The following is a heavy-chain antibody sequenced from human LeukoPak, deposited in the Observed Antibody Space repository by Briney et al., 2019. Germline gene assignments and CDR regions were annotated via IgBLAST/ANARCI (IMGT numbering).Heavy chain of an antibody. D-gene: IGHD6-6*01. V-gene: IGHV1-2*06. CDR2: IHPNRGGT. Sequence: ASVKVSCMASGYTFTGYYMHWLRPAPGKGLEGMGRIHPNRGGTNYAQKLPGRVTMTRDTSISTAYMELSRLRSDDTAVYYCARAVYPHSHFDYWGQGTLVTVSS. CDR3: ARAVYPHSHFDY. CDR1: GYTFTGYY. J-gene: IGHJ4*02.